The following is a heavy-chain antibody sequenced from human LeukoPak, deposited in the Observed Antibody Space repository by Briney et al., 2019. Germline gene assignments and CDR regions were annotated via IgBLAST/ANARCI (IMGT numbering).Heavy chain of an antibody. J-gene: IGHJ4*02. V-gene: IGHV3-66*01. CDR1: GFTVISNY. D-gene: IGHD6-19*01. Sequence: GGSLRLSCAASGFTVISNYMSWVRQAPGKGLEWVSIIYSDGNTHYADSVKGRFTISRDNSKNTLFLQMNSLRAEDAAVYYCARGASTSGWNYFDSWGQGTLVTAAS. CDR3: ARGASTSGWNYFDS. CDR2: IYSDGNT.